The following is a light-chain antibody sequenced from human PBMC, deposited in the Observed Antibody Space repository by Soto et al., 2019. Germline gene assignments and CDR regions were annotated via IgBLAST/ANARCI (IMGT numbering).Light chain of an antibody. CDR3: NSYTSSTSRPYV. CDR1: TKDGGGYNY. J-gene: IGLJ1*01. CDR2: EVS. Sequence: QSALAQPASVAGSPGQSITISCTGTTKDGGGYNYVSWYQQHPGKAPKLLIFEVSSRPSGVSNRFSGSKSGNTASLTISALQAEDEADYFCNSYTSSTSRPYVFGTGTKLTVL. V-gene: IGLV2-14*01.